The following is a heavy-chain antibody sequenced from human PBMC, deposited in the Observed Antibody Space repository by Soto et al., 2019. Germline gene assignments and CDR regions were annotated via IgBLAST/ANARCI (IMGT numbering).Heavy chain of an antibody. J-gene: IGHJ6*02. CDR3: ARFSGSYYYAMDV. CDR2: INHSGVT. Sequence: SETLSLTCAVYGESFSGYIWTWIRQPPGKGLEWIGEINHSGVTNYKPSLKRRVTISVDTSKNQFSLQLKSVTAADTALYYCARFSGSYYYAMDVWGQGSTVTVSS. V-gene: IGHV4-34*01. D-gene: IGHD6-19*01. CDR1: GESFSGYI.